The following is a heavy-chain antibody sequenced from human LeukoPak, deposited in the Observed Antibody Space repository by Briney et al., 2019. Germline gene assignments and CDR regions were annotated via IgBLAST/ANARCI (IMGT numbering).Heavy chain of an antibody. J-gene: IGHJ3*02. CDR1: GFTFSTYS. V-gene: IGHV3-48*01. CDR3: ARGPGYGYSGAFDI. CDR2: VTGTSSPI. Sequence: PGGSLGLSCEVSGFTFSTYSMNWVRQAPGKGLEWVSYVTGTSSPIYYADSVKGRFTISRDNAKNSLYLQMNSLRAEDTAVYYCARGPGYGYSGAFDIWGQGTMVTVSS. D-gene: IGHD5-18*01.